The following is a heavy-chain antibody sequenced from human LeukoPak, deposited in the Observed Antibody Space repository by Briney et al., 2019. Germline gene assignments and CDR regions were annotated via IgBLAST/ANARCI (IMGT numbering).Heavy chain of an antibody. V-gene: IGHV4-59*01. D-gene: IGHD3-3*01. CDR3: ARDKSLWSGFLS. J-gene: IGHJ5*02. Sequence: SDTLSLTCTVSGGSISSYYWSWIRQPPGKGVEWIGYIYYSGSTNYNPSLKSRVTISVDTSKNQFSLKLSSVTAADTAVYYCARDKSLWSGFLSWGQGTLVTVSS. CDR2: IYYSGST. CDR1: GGSISSYY.